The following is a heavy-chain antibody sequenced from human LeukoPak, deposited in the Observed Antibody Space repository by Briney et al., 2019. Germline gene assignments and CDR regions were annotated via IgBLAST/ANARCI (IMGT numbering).Heavy chain of an antibody. CDR3: AKGGSRLFSHI. CDR2: ISYDGSNK. V-gene: IGHV3-30*18. J-gene: IGHJ3*02. D-gene: IGHD3-3*01. Sequence: GGSLRLSCAASGFTISSYGMHWVRQAPGKGLEWVAVISYDGSNKYYADSVKGRFTISRDNAKNSLYLQMNSLRAEDTAVYYCAKGGSRLFSHIWGQGTMVTVSS. CDR1: GFTISSYG.